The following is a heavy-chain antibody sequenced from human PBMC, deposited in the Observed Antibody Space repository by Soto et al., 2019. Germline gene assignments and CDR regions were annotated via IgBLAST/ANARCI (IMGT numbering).Heavy chain of an antibody. J-gene: IGHJ3*02. CDR1: GYTFTSYG. V-gene: IGHV1-18*01. D-gene: IGHD3-22*01. CDR3: ARHHSITMILSDAFDI. Sequence: QVQLVQSGAEVKKSGASVKVSCKASGYTFTSYGISWVRQAPGQGLEWMGWISAYNGNTNYAQKLQGRVTMTTDTSTSTAYMELRSLRSDDTAVYYCARHHSITMILSDAFDIWGQGTMVTVSS. CDR2: ISAYNGNT.